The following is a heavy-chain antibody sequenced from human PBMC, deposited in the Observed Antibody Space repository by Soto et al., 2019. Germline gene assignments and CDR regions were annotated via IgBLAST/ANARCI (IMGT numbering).Heavy chain of an antibody. D-gene: IGHD2-15*01. CDR3: ARGWGGYYYYGMDV. Sequence: SETLSLTCTVSGGSINSYYWNWMRQTPGKGLQWLGYIHYGGSTKYNPSLKSRVTISVDTSKNQFSLKLSSVTAADTAVYYCARGWGGYYYYGMDVWGQGTTVTVS. CDR1: GGSINSYY. CDR2: IHYGGST. V-gene: IGHV4-59*01. J-gene: IGHJ6*02.